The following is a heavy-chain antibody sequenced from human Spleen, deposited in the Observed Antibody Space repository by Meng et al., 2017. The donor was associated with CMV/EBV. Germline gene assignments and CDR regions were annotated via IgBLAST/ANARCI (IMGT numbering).Heavy chain of an antibody. CDR2: ISSSSSYI. Sequence: GGSLRLSCAASGFTFSSYSMNWVRQAPGKGLEWVSSISSSSSYIYYADSVKGRFTISRDNAKNSLYLQMNSLRAEDTAVYYCASSLRQSIVPSRPDYWGQGVLVTVSS. CDR3: ASSLRQSIVPSRPDY. D-gene: IGHD6-6*01. CDR1: GFTFSSYS. V-gene: IGHV3-21*01. J-gene: IGHJ4*02.